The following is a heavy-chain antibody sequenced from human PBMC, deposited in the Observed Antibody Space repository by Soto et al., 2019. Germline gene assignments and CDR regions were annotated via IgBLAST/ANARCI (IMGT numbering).Heavy chain of an antibody. CDR2: VYHSGST. Sequence: SETLSLTCAVSGTSISSTFWWTWVRQPPGKGLEWIGEVYHSGSTKYNPSLKSRVTISVDKSKNQFSLELRAVTAADTAVYYCARGWVGTGSHYFRFWGQGTLVTVSS. J-gene: IGHJ4*02. D-gene: IGHD3-9*01. CDR3: ARGWVGTGSHYFRF. CDR1: GTSISSTFW. V-gene: IGHV4-4*02.